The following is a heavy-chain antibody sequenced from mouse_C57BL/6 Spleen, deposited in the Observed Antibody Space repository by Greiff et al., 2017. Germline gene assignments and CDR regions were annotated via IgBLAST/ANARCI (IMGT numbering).Heavy chain of an antibody. Sequence: QVQLQQPGAELVMPGASVKLSCKASGYTFTSYWMHWVKQRPGQGLEWIGEIDPSDSYTNYNQKFKGKSTLTVDKSSSTAYMQLSSLTSEDSAVYYCARKPYDYGYYFDYWGQGTTLTVSS. D-gene: IGHD2-4*01. J-gene: IGHJ2*01. V-gene: IGHV1-69*01. CDR2: IDPSDSYT. CDR3: ARKPYDYGYYFDY. CDR1: GYTFTSYW.